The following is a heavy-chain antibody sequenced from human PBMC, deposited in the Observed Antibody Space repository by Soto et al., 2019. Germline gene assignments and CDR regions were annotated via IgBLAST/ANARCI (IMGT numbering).Heavy chain of an antibody. V-gene: IGHV3-7*01. D-gene: IGHD6-13*01. J-gene: IGHJ4*02. CDR1: GFTFSNFW. CDR3: ARSRGQQLVPSCFDF. Sequence: GGSLRLSCVASGFTFSNFWMTWVRQAPGKGLEWVANIKQDGSEKYYVDSVKGRFTISRDNAKNSLYLQMNSLRAEDTAVYYCARSRGQQLVPSCFDFWGQGTLVTVSS. CDR2: IKQDGSEK.